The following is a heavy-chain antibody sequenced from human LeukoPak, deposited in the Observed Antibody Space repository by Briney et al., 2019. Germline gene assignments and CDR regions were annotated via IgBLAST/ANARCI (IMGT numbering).Heavy chain of an antibody. CDR2: TYHTGIT. J-gene: IGHJ4*02. CDR1: GGSIISSYF. D-gene: IGHD3-10*01. Sequence: RSETLSLTCSVSGGSIISSYFWSWIRQPAGKGLEWIGRTYHTGITDFNPSLRTRVTMSVDTSKNQFSLNLNSVTAADTAVYYCAKYASGSLVVWGQGTLVTVSS. V-gene: IGHV4-4*07. CDR3: AKYASGSLVV.